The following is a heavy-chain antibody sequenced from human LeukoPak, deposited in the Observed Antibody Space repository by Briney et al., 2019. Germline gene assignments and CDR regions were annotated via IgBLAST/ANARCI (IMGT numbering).Heavy chain of an antibody. CDR3: ARGREGMGSTSYYSSNWFDP. D-gene: IGHD2-2*01. V-gene: IGHV4-34*01. CDR2: INHSGST. CDR1: GETFSAYW. Sequence: SETLSLTCGVPGETFSAYWWTWIRQPPGKGLEWIGQINHSGSTNYTPSLKSRVTISADTSKQQFSLRLTSVAAADTAVYYCARGREGMGSTSYYSSNWFDPWGQGTLVSVSS. J-gene: IGHJ5*02.